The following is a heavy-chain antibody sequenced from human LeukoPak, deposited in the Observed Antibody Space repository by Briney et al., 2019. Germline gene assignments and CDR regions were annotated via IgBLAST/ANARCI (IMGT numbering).Heavy chain of an antibody. D-gene: IGHD3-22*01. CDR1: GGSISSGDYY. CDR3: ARASPYYYDSSGPYDAFDI. Sequence: SQTLSLTCTVSGGSISSGDYYWSWIRQPPGKGLEWIGYIYYSGSTYYNPSLTSRVTISVDTSKNQFSLKLSSVTAADTAVYYCARASPYYYDSSGPYDAFDIWGQGTMVTVSS. CDR2: IYYSGST. V-gene: IGHV4-30-4*08. J-gene: IGHJ3*02.